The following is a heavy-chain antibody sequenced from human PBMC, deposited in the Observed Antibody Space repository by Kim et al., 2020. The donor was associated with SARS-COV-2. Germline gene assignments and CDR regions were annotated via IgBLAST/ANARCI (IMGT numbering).Heavy chain of an antibody. CDR2: ITSGGGTI. D-gene: IGHD1-26*01. CDR3: ARGGALTVFADY. J-gene: IGHJ4*02. CDR1: GFTFSEFY. V-gene: IGHV3-11*01. Sequence: GGSLRLSCAASGFTFSEFYMTWIRQAPGKGLEWISYITSGGGTIYYADSVEGRFTVSRDNADNLLYLQMSDLRGEDTAIYYCARGGALTVFADYWGQGTLVSVSS.